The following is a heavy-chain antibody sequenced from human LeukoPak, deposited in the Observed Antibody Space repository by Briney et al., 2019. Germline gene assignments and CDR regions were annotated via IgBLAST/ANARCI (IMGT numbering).Heavy chain of an antibody. D-gene: IGHD3-22*01. CDR1: GLTFNNYW. J-gene: IGHJ2*01. CDR3: AKDYFYDSSGYSQTKTTWYFDL. Sequence: GGSLRLSCAASGLTFNNYWMNWVRQAPGKGLEWVANIKQDGSEKKYVDSVKGRFTISRDNAKNSLYLQMNSLRAEDTALYYCAKDYFYDSSGYSQTKTTWYFDLWGRGTLVTVSS. CDR2: IKQDGSEK. V-gene: IGHV3-7*03.